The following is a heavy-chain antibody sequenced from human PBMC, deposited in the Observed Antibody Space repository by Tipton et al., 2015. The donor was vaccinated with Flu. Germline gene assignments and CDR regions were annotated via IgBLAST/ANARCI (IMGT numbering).Heavy chain of an antibody. J-gene: IGHJ6*02. CDR3: AGDDPPARPYYGSGTSYYCSGMDV. Sequence: QLVQSGAELKKPGASVKVSCKASGYTFTSYGISWVRQAPGQGLEWLGWISAYNGNTNYAQNLQGRVTMTTDTSTSTAYMELRSLKSDDTAVYYCAGDDPPARPYYGSGTSYYCSGMDVWGQGTTVTVSS. D-gene: IGHD3-10*01. CDR1: GYTFTSYG. CDR2: ISAYNGNT. V-gene: IGHV1-18*01.